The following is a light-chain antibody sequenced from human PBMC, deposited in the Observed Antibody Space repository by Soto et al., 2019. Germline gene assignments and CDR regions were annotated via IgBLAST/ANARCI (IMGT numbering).Light chain of an antibody. J-gene: IGLJ2*01. CDR2: EVN. Sequence: QSALTQPPSASGSPGQSVTISCTGTSSDVGGYDYVSWYQHHPGKAPKLMIYEVNKRPSGVTHRFSGSKSGNTASLTVSGLQAEDEAEYYCSSYAGSNNYVIFGGGTKLTVL. CDR3: SSYAGSNNYVI. V-gene: IGLV2-8*01. CDR1: SSDVGGYDY.